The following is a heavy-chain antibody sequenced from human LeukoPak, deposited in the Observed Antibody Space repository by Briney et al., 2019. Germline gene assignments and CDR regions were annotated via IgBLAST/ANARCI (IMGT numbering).Heavy chain of an antibody. CDR3: ARELGSGYYRYFDY. D-gene: IGHD3-22*01. CDR2: INPNSGGT. V-gene: IGHV1-2*02. Sequence: ASVKVSCKASGYTFTSYYMHWVRQAPGQGLEWMGWINPNSGGTNFAQKFQGRVSMTRDTSISTAYMELSRLRSDNTAVYYCARELGSGYYRYFDYWGQGTLVTVSS. J-gene: IGHJ4*02. CDR1: GYTFTSYY.